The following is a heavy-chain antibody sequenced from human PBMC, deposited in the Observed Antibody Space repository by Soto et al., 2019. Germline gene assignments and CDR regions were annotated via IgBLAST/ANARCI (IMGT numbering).Heavy chain of an antibody. CDR1: GFTFSTFW. D-gene: IGHD2-21*01. J-gene: IGHJ3*01. CDR3: AKENVEVPGTSAFDF. CDR2: LNYDETRT. V-gene: IGHV3-74*01. Sequence: PGGYLRLSCAASGFTFSTFWMHWVRQAPGKGLVWVSRLNYDETRTDYADSVKGRFTISRDNSKKTVYLQMNSLRVDDTAMYYCAKENVEVPGTSAFDFWGLGTMVTVSS.